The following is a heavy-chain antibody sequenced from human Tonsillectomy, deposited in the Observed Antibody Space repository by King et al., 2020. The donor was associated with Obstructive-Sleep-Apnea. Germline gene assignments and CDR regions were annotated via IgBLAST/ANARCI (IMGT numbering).Heavy chain of an antibody. CDR2: ISYDGSNK. D-gene: IGHD6-19*01. CDR1: GFTFSSYA. CDR3: AREDRAVAGPYYFDY. J-gene: IGHJ4*02. V-gene: IGHV3-30-3*01. Sequence: VQLVESGGGVVQPGRSLRLSCAASGFTFSSYAMHWVRQAPGKGLEWGAVISYDGSNKYYADSVKGRFTISRENSKNTLDPQMNSLRAEDTAVYYCAREDRAVAGPYYFDYWGQGTLVTVSS.